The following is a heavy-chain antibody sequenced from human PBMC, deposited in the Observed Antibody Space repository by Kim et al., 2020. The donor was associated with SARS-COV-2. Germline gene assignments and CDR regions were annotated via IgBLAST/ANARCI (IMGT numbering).Heavy chain of an antibody. D-gene: IGHD3-10*01. V-gene: IGHV4-30-4*01. CDR1: GGSISSGDYY. CDR3: AFVTMVRGAPGAFDI. Sequence: SETLSPTCTVSGGSISSGDYYWSWIRQPPGKGLEWIGYIYYSGSTYYNPSLKSRVTISVDTSKNQFSLKLSSVTAADTAVYYCAFVTMVRGAPGAFDIWGQGTMVTVSS. J-gene: IGHJ3*02. CDR2: IYYSGST.